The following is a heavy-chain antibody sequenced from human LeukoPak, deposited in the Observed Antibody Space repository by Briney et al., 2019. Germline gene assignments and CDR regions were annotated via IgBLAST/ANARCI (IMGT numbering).Heavy chain of an antibody. CDR2: INSDGSST. CDR3: ARVLAVAGSSILRS. V-gene: IGHV3-74*01. Sequence: GGSLRLSCAASGFTFSSYWMHWVRHAPGKGLVWVSRINSDGSSTDYADSVKGRFTISRDKAKNTLYLQMNSLRAEDTAVYYCARVLAVAGSSILRSWGQGTLVTVSS. CDR1: GFTFSSYW. D-gene: IGHD6-13*01. J-gene: IGHJ5*02.